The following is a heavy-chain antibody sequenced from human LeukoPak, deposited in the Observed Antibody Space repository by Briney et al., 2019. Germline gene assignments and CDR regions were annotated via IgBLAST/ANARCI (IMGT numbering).Heavy chain of an antibody. CDR1: AYTFTSYD. CDR2: MNPNSGNT. J-gene: IGHJ6*03. V-gene: IGHV1-8*01. CDR3: ARESGYYDFWSGYYYYYMDV. D-gene: IGHD3-3*01. Sequence: ASVKVSRKSSAYTFTSYDINWVRQATAQGLGWMGWMNPNSGNTGYAQKFQGRVTMTRNTCISKAYMELSSLRSEDTAVYYCARESGYYDFWSGYYYYYMDVWGKGTTVTVSS.